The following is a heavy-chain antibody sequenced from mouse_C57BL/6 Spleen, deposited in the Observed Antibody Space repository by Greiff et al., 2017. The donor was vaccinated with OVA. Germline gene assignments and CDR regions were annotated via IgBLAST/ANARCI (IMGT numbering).Heavy chain of an antibody. CDR2: IYPGDGDT. Sequence: VQVVESGPELVKPGASVKISCKASGYAFSSSWMNWVKQRPGKGLEWIGRIYPGDGDTNYNGKFKGKATLTADKSSSTAYMQLSSLTSEDSAVYFCARSGYTKEGYAMDYWGQGTSVTVSS. D-gene: IGHD1-1*01. CDR3: ARSGYTKEGYAMDY. J-gene: IGHJ4*01. V-gene: IGHV1-82*01. CDR1: GYAFSSSW.